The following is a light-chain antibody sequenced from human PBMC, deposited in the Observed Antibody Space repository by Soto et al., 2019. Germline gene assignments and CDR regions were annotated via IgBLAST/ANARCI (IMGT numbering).Light chain of an antibody. CDR3: AAWDHSLQGWV. Sequence: QSDRTQPPSASGTPGQRVPISCDESGPYIEVNARNWYQQVPGTAPRLLIYNDLQRPSGVPDRFSGSRSGSSASLVIVGLQSEDEADYYCAAWDHSLQGWVFGGGTKGTVL. V-gene: IGLV1-44*01. J-gene: IGLJ3*02. CDR2: NDL. CDR1: GPYIEVNA.